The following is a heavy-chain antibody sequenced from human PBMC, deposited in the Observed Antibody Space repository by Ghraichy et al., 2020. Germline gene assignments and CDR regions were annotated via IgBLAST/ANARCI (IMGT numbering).Heavy chain of an antibody. CDR1: AFTFSSYA. J-gene: IGHJ3*02. CDR3: AKDRDYYDSSGYYFNAFDI. D-gene: IGHD3-22*01. CDR2: IRGSGSST. Sequence: GGTLRLSCAASAFTFSSYAMTWVRQAPGKGLEWVSTIRGSGSSTYCTDSVKGRFTISRDNSKNTLYLQMNSLRAEDTAVYYCAKDRDYYDSSGYYFNAFDIWGQGTLVTVSS. V-gene: IGHV3-23*01.